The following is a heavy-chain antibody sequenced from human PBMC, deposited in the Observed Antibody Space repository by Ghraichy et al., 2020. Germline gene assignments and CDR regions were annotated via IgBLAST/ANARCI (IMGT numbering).Heavy chain of an antibody. CDR1: GGSFSGYY. V-gene: IGHV4-34*01. CDR2: INHSGST. CDR3: ARVRTIFGVVKRYNWFDP. D-gene: IGHD3-3*01. Sequence: ESLNISCAVYGGSFSGYYWSWIRQPPGKGLEWIGEINHSGSTNYNPSLKSRVTISVDTSKNQFSLKLSSVTAADTAGYYCARVRTIFGVVKRYNWFDPWGQGTLVTVSS. J-gene: IGHJ5*02.